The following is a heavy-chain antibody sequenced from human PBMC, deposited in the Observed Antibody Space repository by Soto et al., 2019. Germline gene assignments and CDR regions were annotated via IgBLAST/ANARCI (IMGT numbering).Heavy chain of an antibody. J-gene: IGHJ4*02. CDR3: AKASSGWYFFDY. Sequence: HPGGALRLSCAASGFTFSSYAMSWVRQAPGKGLEWVSGIRGSGDTTNYADSVKGRFSISRDNSKNILYLQMNSLRAEDTAVYYCAKASSGWYFFDYWGQGTLVTVSS. V-gene: IGHV3-23*01. D-gene: IGHD6-19*01. CDR1: GFTFSSYA. CDR2: IRGSGDTT.